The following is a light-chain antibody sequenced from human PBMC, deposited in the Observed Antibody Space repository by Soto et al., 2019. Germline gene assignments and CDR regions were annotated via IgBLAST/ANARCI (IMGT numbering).Light chain of an antibody. J-gene: IGKJ1*01. Sequence: GGRFTISCRASQSLSSRLAWYQQIPGKAPKLLIYDAFSLESGVPSRFSGSGSGTEFRLTIRSLQPDDFATYYCQQYNSYPWTFGQGTKVDI. V-gene: IGKV1-5*01. CDR1: QSLSSR. CDR2: DAF. CDR3: QQYNSYPWT.